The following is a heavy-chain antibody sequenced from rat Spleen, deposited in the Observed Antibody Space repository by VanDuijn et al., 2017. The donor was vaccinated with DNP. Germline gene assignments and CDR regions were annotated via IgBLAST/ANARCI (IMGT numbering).Heavy chain of an antibody. Sequence: EVQLQESGPGLVKPSQSLSLTCSVTGYSISSSYRWNWIRKFPGNKLEWMGYINSAGSTNYNPSLKSRISITRDTSKNQFFLQVNSVTTEDTATYYCARDVYYGYFDYWGQGVMVTVSS. J-gene: IGHJ2*01. CDR3: ARDVYYGYFDY. D-gene: IGHD1-6*01. CDR2: INSAGST. CDR1: GYSISSSYR. V-gene: IGHV3-3*01.